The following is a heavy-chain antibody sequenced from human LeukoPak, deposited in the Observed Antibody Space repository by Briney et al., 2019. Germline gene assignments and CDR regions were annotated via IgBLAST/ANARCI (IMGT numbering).Heavy chain of an antibody. CDR2: IFHGGTT. D-gene: IGHD2-2*01. J-gene: IGHJ4*02. V-gene: IGHV4-4*02. CDR3: ASRGLYSTSWLFDN. CDR1: GASIGSSYW. Sequence: SGTLSLTCTVSGASIGSSYWWSWVRQPPGKWLEWIGEIFHGGTTSYNPSLKSRLTMSVDKSRNHFSLRLNSVTATDTAVYYCASRGLYSTSWLFDNWGQGALVTVSS.